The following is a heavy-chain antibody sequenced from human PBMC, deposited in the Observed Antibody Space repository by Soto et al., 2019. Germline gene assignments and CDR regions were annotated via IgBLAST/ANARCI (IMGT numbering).Heavy chain of an antibody. V-gene: IGHV4-39*01. CDR2: IYYTGNI. CDR3: ARQGRCSISSCYDVGSPYNYFNP. J-gene: IGHJ5*02. D-gene: IGHD2-2*01. Sequence: SGALCRGTVSNSHSYLRRKRKPPGKGLEWIGTIYYTGNIYYNPSLKSRLTISIDTSRDQFSLRLSSVTAADTAVYYCARQGRCSISSCYDVGSPYNYFNPWGQGTLVTRLL. CDR1: RGTVSNSHSY.